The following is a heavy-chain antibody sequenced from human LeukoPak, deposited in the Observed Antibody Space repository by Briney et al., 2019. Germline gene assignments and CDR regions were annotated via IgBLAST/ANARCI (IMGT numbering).Heavy chain of an antibody. CDR3: ARGPSGGNYYVGDS. Sequence: PGGSLRLSCAASGFTFSSYWMHWVRQAPGQGLVWVSRINGDGTRTSDADSVKGRFAISRDNAKNTLYLQMNSLRAEDTAVYYCARGPSGGNYYVGDSWGQGTLVTVSS. CDR2: INGDGTRT. V-gene: IGHV3-74*01. D-gene: IGHD1-26*01. J-gene: IGHJ5*01. CDR1: GFTFSSYW.